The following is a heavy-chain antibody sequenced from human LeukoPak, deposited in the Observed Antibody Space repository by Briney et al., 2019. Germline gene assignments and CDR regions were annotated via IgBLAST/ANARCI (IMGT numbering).Heavy chain of an antibody. Sequence: SETLSLTCAVYGGSFSGYYWSWIRQPPGKGLEWIGTISYSGSTYYNPSLKRRVTISADTSKNQFSLKLSSVAAADTAVFYCARREGVSPFDYWGQGTLVTVSS. CDR2: ISYSGST. CDR1: GGSFSGYY. D-gene: IGHD2-8*01. J-gene: IGHJ4*02. CDR3: ARREGVSPFDY. V-gene: IGHV4-34*01.